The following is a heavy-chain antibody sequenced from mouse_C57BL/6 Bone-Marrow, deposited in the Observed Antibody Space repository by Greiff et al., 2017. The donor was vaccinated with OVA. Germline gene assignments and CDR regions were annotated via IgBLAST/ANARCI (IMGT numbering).Heavy chain of an antibody. D-gene: IGHD2-12*01. CDR3: ARGVEYDSGGDD. CDR2: IDPSSGGT. Sequence: VQLQQPGAELVKPGASVKLSCTASGYNFTSYWMHWVKQRPGRGLEWIGRIDPSSGGTKSNAKFQSKATRTADEPSSTAYLQLSSLTSEDSAVYYCARGVEYDSGGDDWGQGTTLTVSS. CDR1: GYNFTSYW. V-gene: IGHV1-72*01. J-gene: IGHJ2*01.